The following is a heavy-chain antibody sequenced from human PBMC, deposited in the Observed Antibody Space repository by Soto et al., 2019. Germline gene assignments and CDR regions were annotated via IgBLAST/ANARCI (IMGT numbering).Heavy chain of an antibody. CDR3: ARGRGYDYDAFDI. Sequence: ALQWARHAPGQRLEWMGWINAGNGNTKYSQKFQGRVTITRDTSASTAYMELSSLRSEDTAVYYCARGRGYDYDAFDIWGQGTIVTVSS. J-gene: IGHJ3*02. V-gene: IGHV1-3*01. CDR1: A. D-gene: IGHD5-12*01. CDR2: INAGNGNT.